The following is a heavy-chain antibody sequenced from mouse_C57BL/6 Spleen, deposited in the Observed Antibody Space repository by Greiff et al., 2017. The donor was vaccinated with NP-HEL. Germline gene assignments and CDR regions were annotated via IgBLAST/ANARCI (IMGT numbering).Heavy chain of an antibody. CDR3: AKFYYDYDEVVL. CDR2: ISSGSSTI. Sequence: DVMLVESGGGLVKPGGSLKLSCAASGFTFSDYGMHWVRQAPEKGLEWVAYISSGSSTIYYADTVKGRFTISRDNAKNTLFLQMTSLRSEDTAMYYCAKFYYDYDEVVLWGQGTTLTVSS. J-gene: IGHJ2*01. CDR1: GFTFSDYG. V-gene: IGHV5-17*01. D-gene: IGHD2-4*01.